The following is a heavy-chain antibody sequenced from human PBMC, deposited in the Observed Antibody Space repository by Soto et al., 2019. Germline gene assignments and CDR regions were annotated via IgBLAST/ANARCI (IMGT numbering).Heavy chain of an antibody. V-gene: IGHV3-74*01. J-gene: IGHJ4*02. Sequence: EVQLVESGGGLVQPGGSLRLSCAASGFTFSTYWVHWVRQAPGKGLVWVSRINSDGSSTGYAYSVKGRFTISRDNAKNTLYPQVNSLGAEDTAVYYCARDLGSWELQPLDYFDNWGQGTLVTVSS. CDR3: ARDLGSWELQPLDYFDN. CDR2: INSDGSST. D-gene: IGHD1-26*01. CDR1: GFTFSTYW.